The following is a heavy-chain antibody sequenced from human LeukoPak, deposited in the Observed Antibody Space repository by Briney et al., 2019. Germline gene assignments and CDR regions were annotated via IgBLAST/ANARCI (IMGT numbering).Heavy chain of an antibody. CDR3: ARNPFYYYYYGMDV. Sequence: PSETLSLTCAVYGGSFRGYYWSWIRQPPGKGLEWIGEINHSGSTNYNPSLKSRVTISVDTSKNQFSLKLSSVTAADTAVYYCARNPFYYYYYGMDVWGQGTTVTVSS. V-gene: IGHV4-34*01. CDR1: GGSFRGYY. CDR2: INHSGST. J-gene: IGHJ6*02.